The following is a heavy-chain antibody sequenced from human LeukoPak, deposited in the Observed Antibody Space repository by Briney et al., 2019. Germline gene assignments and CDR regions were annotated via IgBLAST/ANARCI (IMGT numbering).Heavy chain of an antibody. V-gene: IGHV3-23*01. Sequence: LRLSCAASKFAXSSYAMSWVRQAPGKGLEWVSAISGGGGNTYYADSVKGRFTISRDNSKNTLYLQMNSLRAEDTAVYYCGKNRYSGSLSPFDIWGQGTMVTVSS. D-gene: IGHD1-26*01. J-gene: IGHJ3*02. CDR1: KFAXSSYA. CDR3: GKNRYSGSLSPFDI. CDR2: ISGGGGNT.